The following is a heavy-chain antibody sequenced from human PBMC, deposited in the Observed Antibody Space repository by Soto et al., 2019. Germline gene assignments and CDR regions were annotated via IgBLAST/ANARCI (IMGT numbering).Heavy chain of an antibody. V-gene: IGHV4-34*01. CDR2: INHSGST. J-gene: IGHJ6*02. D-gene: IGHD1-20*01. CDR3: ARYKSNYYYGMDV. Sequence: SETLSLTCAVYGGSFSGYYWTWIRQPPGTGLEWIGEINHSGSTNYNPSLKSRVTISVDTSKNQFSLKLTSVTAADTAVYYCARYKSNYYYGMDVWGQGTTVT. CDR1: GGSFSGYY.